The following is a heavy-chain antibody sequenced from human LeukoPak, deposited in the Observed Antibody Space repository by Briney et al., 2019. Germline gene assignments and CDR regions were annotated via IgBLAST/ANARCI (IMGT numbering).Heavy chain of an antibody. Sequence: SETLSLTCTVSGGSVSSATSYWSWIRQPPGKGLEWIGYIHYSGSTNFNSSLKSRVTISLDTAKNQFSLKLSSVTAADTAVYYCAREELRSISRYYYYAMGVWGRGTTVTVSS. J-gene: IGHJ6*02. V-gene: IGHV4-61*01. CDR2: IHYSGST. CDR3: AREELRSISRYYYYAMGV. D-gene: IGHD3-3*02. CDR1: GGSVSSATSY.